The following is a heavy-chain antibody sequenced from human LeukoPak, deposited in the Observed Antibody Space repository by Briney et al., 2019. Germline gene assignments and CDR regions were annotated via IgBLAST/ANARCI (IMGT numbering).Heavy chain of an antibody. Sequence: PGGSLRLSCAASGFTFSSYGMHWVRQAPGKGLEWVAVISYDGSNKYYADSVKGRFTISRDNSKNSLYLQMNSLRAEDTAVYYCARDSHYGSGSYYYWGQGTLVTVSS. CDR2: ISYDGSNK. D-gene: IGHD3-10*01. CDR1: GFTFSSYG. J-gene: IGHJ4*02. V-gene: IGHV3-30*03. CDR3: ARDSHYGSGSYYY.